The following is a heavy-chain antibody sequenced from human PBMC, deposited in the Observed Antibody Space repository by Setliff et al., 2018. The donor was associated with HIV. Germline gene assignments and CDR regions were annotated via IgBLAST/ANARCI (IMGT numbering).Heavy chain of an antibody. Sequence: ETLSLTCSVTGDSVNNGGFFWNWIRQTPGKGLEWIGNVYYRGSTKYNPSLKSRVTLSVDTSKNQFDLKVNSVTAADTAVYYCARGTLNYLDYWGQGALVTVSS. D-gene: IGHD2-8*01. CDR1: GDSVNNGGFF. CDR2: VYYRGST. J-gene: IGHJ4*02. CDR3: ARGTLNYLDY. V-gene: IGHV4-61*08.